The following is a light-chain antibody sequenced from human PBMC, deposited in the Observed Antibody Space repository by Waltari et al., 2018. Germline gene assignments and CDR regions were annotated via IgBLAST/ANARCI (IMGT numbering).Light chain of an antibody. Sequence: DIVLTQSPATLSLSPGERDTLSCRASQSVANYLAWYHQKPGQAPRLLLYDVSNRATDIPARFSGSGFATDFTLTISDLKPEDIAVYYCQQRNKWPVTFGGGTKVEIK. CDR2: DVS. CDR3: QQRNKWPVT. V-gene: IGKV3-11*01. CDR1: QSVANY. J-gene: IGKJ4*01.